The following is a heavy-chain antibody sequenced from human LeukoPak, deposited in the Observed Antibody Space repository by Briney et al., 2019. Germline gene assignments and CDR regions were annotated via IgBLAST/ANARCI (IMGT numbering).Heavy chain of an antibody. CDR2: IKQDGSEK. V-gene: IGHV3-7*01. Sequence: TGGSLRLSCAASGFTFSSYWMSWARQAPGKGLEWVANIKQDGSEKYYVDSVKGRFTISRDNAKNSLFLQMNSLRAEDTVVYYCARDGGYCSSTSCYFNNYYGMDVWGQGTTVTVSS. J-gene: IGHJ6*01. CDR3: ARDGGYCSSTSCYFNNYYGMDV. D-gene: IGHD2-2*03. CDR1: GFTFSSYW.